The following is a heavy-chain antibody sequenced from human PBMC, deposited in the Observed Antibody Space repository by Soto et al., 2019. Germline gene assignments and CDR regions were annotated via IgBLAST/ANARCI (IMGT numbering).Heavy chain of an antibody. V-gene: IGHV3-30-3*01. CDR2: ISYAATNK. CDR3: ARDPGYYDLWSGYSTLVPDNYGMDV. CDR1: GFTFSSYA. D-gene: IGHD3-3*01. J-gene: IGHJ6*02. Sequence: GGSLRLSCAASGFTFSSYAMHCVRQAPGKGLEWVSVISYAATNKYYADSVKCRVTISRXNSKNTLYLQMNSLRAQETAVYYCARDPGYYDLWSGYSTLVPDNYGMDVWGQGTTVTVSS.